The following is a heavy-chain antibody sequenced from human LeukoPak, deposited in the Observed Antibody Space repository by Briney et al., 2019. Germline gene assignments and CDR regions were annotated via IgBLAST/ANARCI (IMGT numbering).Heavy chain of an antibody. CDR3: ARDGRWSRYFAL. CDR2: IYTSGST. CDR1: GGSISSGSYY. J-gene: IGHJ2*01. Sequence: KSSETLSLTCTVSGGSISSGSYYWSWIRQPAGKGLEWIGRIYTSGSTNYNPSLKSRVTISVDTSKNQFSLKLSSVTAADTAVYYCARDGRWSRYFALWGRGTLVTVSS. V-gene: IGHV4-61*02. D-gene: IGHD5-24*01.